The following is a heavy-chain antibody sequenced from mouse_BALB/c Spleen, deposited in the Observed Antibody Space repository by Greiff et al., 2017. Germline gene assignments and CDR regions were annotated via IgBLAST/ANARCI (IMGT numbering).Heavy chain of an antibody. CDR1: GYSITSDYA. CDR3: ATLYGNYYAMDY. Sequence: EVKLMESGPGLVKPSQSLSLTCTVTGYSITSDYAWNWIRQFPGNKLEWMGYISYSGSTSYNPSLKSRISITRDTSKNQFFLQLNSVTTEDTATYYCATLYGNYYAMDYWGQGTSVTVSS. J-gene: IGHJ4*01. V-gene: IGHV3-2*02. D-gene: IGHD2-1*01. CDR2: ISYSGST.